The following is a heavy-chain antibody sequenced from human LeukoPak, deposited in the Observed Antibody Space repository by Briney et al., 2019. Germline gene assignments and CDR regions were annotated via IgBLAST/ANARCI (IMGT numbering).Heavy chain of an antibody. J-gene: IGHJ4*02. CDR1: GYTLTELS. CDR3: ATGGSGSYYELDY. V-gene: IGHV1-24*01. D-gene: IGHD3-10*01. Sequence: ASVKVSCKVSGYTLTELSMHWVRQAPGNGLEWMGGFDPEDGETIYAQKFQGRVTMTEDTSTDTAYMELSSLRSEDTAVYYCATGGSGSYYELDYWGQGTLVTVSS. CDR2: FDPEDGET.